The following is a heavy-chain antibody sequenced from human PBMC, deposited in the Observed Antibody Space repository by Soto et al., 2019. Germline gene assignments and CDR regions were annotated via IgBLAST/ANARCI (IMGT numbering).Heavy chain of an antibody. D-gene: IGHD7-27*01. CDR3: AGLNWGLYYYYGMDV. J-gene: IGHJ6*02. Sequence: ASETLSLTCTVSGGSISSYYWSWIRQPPGKGLEWIGYIYYSGSTNYNPSLKSRVTISVDTSKNQFSLKLSSVTAADTAVYYCAGLNWGLYYYYGMDVWGQGTTVTVSS. CDR2: IYYSGST. CDR1: GGSISSYY. V-gene: IGHV4-59*01.